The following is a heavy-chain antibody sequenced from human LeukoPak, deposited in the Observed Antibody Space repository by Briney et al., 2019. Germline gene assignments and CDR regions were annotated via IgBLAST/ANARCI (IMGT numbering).Heavy chain of an antibody. D-gene: IGHD6-13*01. Sequence: ASVKVSCKASGYTFSIYGISWVRQAPGQGPEWMGWLSAYDGNTNYAQNVQGRVTLTTDTSTSTAYMELRSLRSDDTAFYYCARDNKVASGSGFDYWGQGTLVTVSS. CDR1: GYTFSIYG. CDR3: ARDNKVASGSGFDY. CDR2: LSAYDGNT. J-gene: IGHJ4*02. V-gene: IGHV1-18*01.